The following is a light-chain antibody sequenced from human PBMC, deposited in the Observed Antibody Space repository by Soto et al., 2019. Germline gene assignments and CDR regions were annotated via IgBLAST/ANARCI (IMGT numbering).Light chain of an antibody. CDR2: DAS. CDR1: QSVSSY. Sequence: EIVLTQSPATLSLSPGERATLSCRASQSVSSYLAWYQQKPGQAPRLLIYDASNRATGIPARFSGSGSGTDFTLTISSLEPEDFALYYCQQYGGSPRTFGQGTKV. J-gene: IGKJ1*01. CDR3: QQYGGSPRT. V-gene: IGKV3-11*01.